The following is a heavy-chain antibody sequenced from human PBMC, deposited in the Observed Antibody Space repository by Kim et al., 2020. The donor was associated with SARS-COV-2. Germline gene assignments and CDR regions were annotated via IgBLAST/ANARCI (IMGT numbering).Heavy chain of an antibody. CDR2: IWASGGST. CDR3: AKSVVASGGGPGGDY. J-gene: IGHJ4*01. Sequence: GGSLRLSCAASGFTFNTYAMSWVRQAPGKGLEWVSVIWASGGSTYYADSVKGRFTISRDTSKNTLYLQMNSLRVEDTAVYYCAKSVVASGGGPGGDYWG. D-gene: IGHD6-19*01. V-gene: IGHV3-23*01. CDR1: GFTFNTYA.